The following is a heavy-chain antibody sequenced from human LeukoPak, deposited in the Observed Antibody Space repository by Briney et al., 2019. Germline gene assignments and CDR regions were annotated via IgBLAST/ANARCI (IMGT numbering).Heavy chain of an antibody. CDR2: IYTSGST. Sequence: PSETLSLTCTVSGGSISSGSYYWSWIRQPAGKGLEWIGRIYTSGSTNYNPSLKSRVTISVDTSKNQFSLKLSSVTAADTAVYYCAREGYCSGGSCLYYYYYYMDVWGKGTTVTVSS. D-gene: IGHD2-15*01. CDR3: AREGYCSGGSCLYYYYYYMDV. CDR1: GGSISSGSYY. V-gene: IGHV4-61*02. J-gene: IGHJ6*03.